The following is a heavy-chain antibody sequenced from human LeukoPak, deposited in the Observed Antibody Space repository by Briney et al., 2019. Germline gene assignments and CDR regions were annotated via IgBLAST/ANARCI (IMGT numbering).Heavy chain of an antibody. CDR2: ISGSGENT. Sequence: PGGSLRLSCAASGFTFRSYAMTWVRQAPGKGLEWVSAISGSGENTYYADSVKGRFTISRDNSKNTLYLQMNSLRADDTAVYYCAKDLSYYDSSGTDAFDIWGQGTMVTVSS. D-gene: IGHD3-22*01. CDR1: GFTFRSYA. J-gene: IGHJ3*02. V-gene: IGHV3-23*01. CDR3: AKDLSYYDSSGTDAFDI.